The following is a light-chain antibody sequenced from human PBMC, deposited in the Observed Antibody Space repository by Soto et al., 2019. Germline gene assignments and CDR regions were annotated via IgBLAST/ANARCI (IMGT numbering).Light chain of an antibody. Sequence: DIQMTQSPSTLSASVGDIVTITCRASQSISSWLAWYQQKPGKAPKLLIYDAFSLESGVPSRFSGSGSGTEYSLTISSLQTDDFATYYCEQYNSYPYTFGQGPKLEIK. CDR3: EQYNSYPYT. CDR1: QSISSW. CDR2: DAF. V-gene: IGKV1-5*01. J-gene: IGKJ2*01.